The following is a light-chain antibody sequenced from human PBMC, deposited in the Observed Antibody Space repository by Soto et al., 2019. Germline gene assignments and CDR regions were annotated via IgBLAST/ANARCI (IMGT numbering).Light chain of an antibody. CDR2: DVS. J-gene: IGLJ1*01. Sequence: QSVLTQPASVSGSPGQSITISCTGTSSDVGGYNYVSWYQQHPGKAPKLMIYDVSNRPSGVSNRFSGSKSGNTASLTISGLQAEDEAEYYCSSYTSSSSSCVFGTGTKVTVL. CDR1: SSDVGGYNY. V-gene: IGLV2-14*01. CDR3: SSYTSSSSSCV.